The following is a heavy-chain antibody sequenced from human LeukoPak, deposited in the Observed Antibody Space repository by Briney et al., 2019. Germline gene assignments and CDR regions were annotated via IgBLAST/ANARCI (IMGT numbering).Heavy chain of an antibody. CDR1: GGSFSGYY. V-gene: IGHV4-34*01. CDR2: INHSGSA. D-gene: IGHD3-10*01. J-gene: IGHJ5*02. Sequence: SETLSLTCAVSGGSFSGYYWTWIRQPPGKGLEWIGEINHSGSANYNPFLMSRVTISLDTSKNHFSLNLSSVTAADTAVYYCARADRYYYGSGSLNWFDPWGQGTLVTVSS. CDR3: ARADRYYYGSGSLNWFDP.